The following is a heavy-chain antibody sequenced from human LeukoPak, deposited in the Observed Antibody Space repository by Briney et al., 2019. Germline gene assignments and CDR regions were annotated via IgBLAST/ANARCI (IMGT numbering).Heavy chain of an antibody. CDR3: AKETLKVVPAAIKSFDN. Sequence: GGSLRLSCAASGFTFSSYGMHWVRQAPGKGLEWVAFIRYDRSNKYYADSVKGRFTISRDNSKNTLYLQMNSLRAEDTAVYYCAKETLKVVPAAIKSFDNWGQGTMVTVSS. V-gene: IGHV3-30*02. J-gene: IGHJ3*02. D-gene: IGHD2-2*02. CDR2: IRYDRSNK. CDR1: GFTFSSYG.